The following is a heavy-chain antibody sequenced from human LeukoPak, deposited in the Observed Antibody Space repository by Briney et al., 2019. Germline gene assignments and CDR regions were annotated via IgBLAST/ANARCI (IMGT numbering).Heavy chain of an antibody. CDR3: ARGSKDSGPFDY. D-gene: IGHD2-15*01. Sequence: PSETLSLTCTVSGGSISSGGYYWGWIRQHPGKGLEWIGYIYYSGSTYYNPSLKSRVTISVDTSKNQFSLKLSSVTAADTAVYYRARGSKDSGPFDYWGQGTLVTVSS. V-gene: IGHV4-31*03. CDR2: IYYSGST. J-gene: IGHJ4*02. CDR1: GGSISSGGYY.